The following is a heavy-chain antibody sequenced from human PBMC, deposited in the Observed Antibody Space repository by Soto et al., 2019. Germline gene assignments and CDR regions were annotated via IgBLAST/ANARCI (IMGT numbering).Heavy chain of an antibody. D-gene: IGHD3-10*01. CDR1: GYTFSNYD. CDR3: AIVSRKGSATDSEY. V-gene: IGHV1-8*01. Sequence: QVQLVQSGAELKKPGASVKVSCKASGYTFSNYDMNWVRQATGQGPEWIGWVNPNNGDTGYAQKFQGRVTLTTDTSTTTAYTALASLRSEDTGIYYWAIVSRKGSATDSEYWGQGTLITVSS. J-gene: IGHJ4*02. CDR2: VNPNNGDT.